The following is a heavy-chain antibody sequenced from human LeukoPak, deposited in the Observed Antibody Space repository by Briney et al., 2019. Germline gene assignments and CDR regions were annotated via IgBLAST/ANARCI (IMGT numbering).Heavy chain of an antibody. Sequence: GGSLRLSCAAPGFTFSDYYMSWIRQAPGKGLEWVSYISSSSSYTNYADSVKGRFTISRDNAKNSLYLQMNSLRAEDTAVYYCARDGSDTDVDYWGQGTLVTVSS. J-gene: IGHJ4*02. CDR1: GFTFSDYY. CDR3: ARDGSDTDVDY. CDR2: ISSSSSYT. D-gene: IGHD2-21*01. V-gene: IGHV3-11*05.